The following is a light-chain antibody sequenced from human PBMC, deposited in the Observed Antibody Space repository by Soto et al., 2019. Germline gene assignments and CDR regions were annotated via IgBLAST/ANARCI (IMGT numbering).Light chain of an antibody. V-gene: IGKV1-33*01. Sequence: IQMTQSPSSVSASVGDRVTITCQASQDISNYLNWYQQKPGKAPKLLIYDASNLETGVPSRFSGSGSGTDFTFTISSLQPEDIATYYCQQYDNLLGLITSGQGRRLEIK. CDR3: QQYDNLLGLIT. CDR1: QDISNY. CDR2: DAS. J-gene: IGKJ5*01.